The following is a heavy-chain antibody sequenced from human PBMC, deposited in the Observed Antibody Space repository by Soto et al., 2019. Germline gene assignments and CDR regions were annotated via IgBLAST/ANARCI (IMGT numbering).Heavy chain of an antibody. CDR3: ARGPAKTNDLWFGELFR. CDR1: GYTFTSYG. CDR2: ISAYNGNT. D-gene: IGHD3-10*01. J-gene: IGHJ4*02. Sequence: QVQLVQSGAEVKKPGASVKVSCKASGYTFTSYGISWVRQAPGQGLEWMGWISAYNGNTNYAQKLQGRVTMTTDTATSTAYMELRSLRSDDTAVYYCARGPAKTNDLWFGELFRWGQGTLVTVSS. V-gene: IGHV1-18*01.